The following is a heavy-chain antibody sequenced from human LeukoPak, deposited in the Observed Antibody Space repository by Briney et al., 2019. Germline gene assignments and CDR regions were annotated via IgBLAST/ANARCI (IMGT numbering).Heavy chain of an antibody. V-gene: IGHV1-18*04. CDR3: ARDKVVAAAGIDY. CDR2: ISAYNGNT. Sequence: GESLKISCKGSGYSFTSYWIGWVRQAPGQGLEWMGWISAYNGNTNYAQKLQGRVTMTTDTSTSTAYMELRSLRSDDTAVYYCARDKVVAAAGIDYWGQGTLVTVSS. J-gene: IGHJ4*02. CDR1: GYSFTSYW. D-gene: IGHD6-13*01.